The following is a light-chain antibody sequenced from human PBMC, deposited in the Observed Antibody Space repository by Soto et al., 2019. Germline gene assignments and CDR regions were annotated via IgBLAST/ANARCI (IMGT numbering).Light chain of an antibody. V-gene: IGKV3-15*01. CDR3: QQYNDWPPWT. J-gene: IGKJ1*01. CDR1: QSVGSN. CDR2: GAS. Sequence: EIVMTQSPATLSVSPGERATLSYRASQSVGSNLAWYQQKRGQAPRLLIYGASTRATGIPARFSGSGSGTEFTLTISSLQSEDFAVYYCQQYNDWPPWTFGQGTKVEFK.